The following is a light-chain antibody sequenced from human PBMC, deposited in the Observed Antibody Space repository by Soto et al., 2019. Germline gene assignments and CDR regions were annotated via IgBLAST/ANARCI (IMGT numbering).Light chain of an antibody. CDR3: AVWDDSLKAYI. J-gene: IGLJ1*01. Sequence: QSVLTPPPSASGAAGQGVTISCSGSRSNIGSSNVNWFQQFPGTAPKLIITVSDQRPSGVPDRFSGSKSGTSGSLAISGLQSEDEADYYCAVWDDSLKAYIFGAGTKVTVL. V-gene: IGLV1-44*01. CDR2: VSD. CDR1: RSNIGSSN.